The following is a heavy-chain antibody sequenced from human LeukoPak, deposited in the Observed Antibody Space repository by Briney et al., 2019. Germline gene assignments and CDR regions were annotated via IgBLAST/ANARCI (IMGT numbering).Heavy chain of an antibody. Sequence: GGSLRLSCAASGFTVSSNYMSWVRQAPGKGLEWVSVIYSGGSTYYADSVKGRFTISRDNSKNTLYLHMNSLRAEETAVYYCASIVGATLTFDYWGQGTLVTVSS. CDR2: IYSGGST. J-gene: IGHJ4*02. V-gene: IGHV3-53*01. CDR3: ASIVGATLTFDY. CDR1: GFTVSSNY. D-gene: IGHD1-26*01.